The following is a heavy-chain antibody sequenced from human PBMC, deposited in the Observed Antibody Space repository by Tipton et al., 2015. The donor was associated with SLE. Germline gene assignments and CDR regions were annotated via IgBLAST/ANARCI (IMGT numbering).Heavy chain of an antibody. CDR3: ARVGTNAFDI. V-gene: IGHV4-31*11. D-gene: IGHD7-27*01. CDR2: IYYSGST. Sequence: TLSLTCAVYGGSFSGYYWSWIRQHPGKGLEWIGYIYYSGSTYYNPSLKSRVTISVDTSKNQFSLKLSSVTAADTAVYYCARVGTNAFDIWGQGTMVTVSS. CDR1: GGSFSGYY. J-gene: IGHJ3*02.